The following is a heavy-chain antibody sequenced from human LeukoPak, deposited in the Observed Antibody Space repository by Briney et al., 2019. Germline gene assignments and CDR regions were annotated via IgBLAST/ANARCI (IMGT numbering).Heavy chain of an antibody. Sequence: PSETLSLTCTVSGGSISSYYWSWIRQPPGKGLEWIGYIYYSGSTNYNPSPKTRVPISVDTSKTQFSLKLSSVTAADTAVYYCARSGGYSYGFSTDYYMDVXGKGTTVTVSS. V-gene: IGHV4-59*01. CDR1: GGSISSYY. CDR2: IYYSGST. CDR3: ARSGGYSYGFSTDYYMDV. D-gene: IGHD5-18*01. J-gene: IGHJ6*03.